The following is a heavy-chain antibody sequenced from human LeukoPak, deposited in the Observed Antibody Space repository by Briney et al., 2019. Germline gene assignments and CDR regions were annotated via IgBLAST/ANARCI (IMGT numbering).Heavy chain of an antibody. Sequence: GASVKVSCKASGYTFTSYYMHWVRQAPGQGLEWMGIINPSGGSTSYAQEFQGRVTMTRDTSTSTVYMELSSLRSEDTAVYYCAREGYSQTATMPYYYMDVWGKGTTVTISS. J-gene: IGHJ6*03. CDR2: INPSGGST. CDR1: GYTFTSYY. CDR3: AREGYSQTATMPYYYMDV. D-gene: IGHD2-21*02. V-gene: IGHV1-46*01.